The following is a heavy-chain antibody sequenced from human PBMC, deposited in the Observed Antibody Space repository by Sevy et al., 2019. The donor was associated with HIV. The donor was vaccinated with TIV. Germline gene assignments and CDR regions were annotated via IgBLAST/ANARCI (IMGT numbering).Heavy chain of an antibody. CDR3: TRVRALNYYDTSVSMEYNWFDP. J-gene: IGHJ5*02. D-gene: IGHD3-22*01. CDR2: MNPNTGNT. Sequence: GSVKVSCKASGYTFTSYDINWVRQATGQGLEWMGWMNPNTGNTGYAQKFQGRVTMTRDTSTSTAYMELRSLRSDDTAIYYCTRVRALNYYDTSVSMEYNWFDPWGQGTLVTDSS. V-gene: IGHV1-8*02. CDR1: GYTFTSYD.